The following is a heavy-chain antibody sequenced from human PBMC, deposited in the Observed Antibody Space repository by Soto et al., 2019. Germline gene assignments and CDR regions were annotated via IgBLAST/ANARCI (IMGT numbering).Heavy chain of an antibody. CDR2: ISGIGAYI. CDR1: GFTFNMYS. Sequence: ESGGGLVKPGGSLRLSCAASGFTFNMYSISWVRQAPGKGLEWVSSISGIGAYIYYADSVKGRFTISRDNAKNSLYLQMSSLRAEDTAVYYCARDASGWAFDPWGQGTLVTVSS. J-gene: IGHJ5*02. V-gene: IGHV3-21*06. D-gene: IGHD6-19*01. CDR3: ARDASGWAFDP.